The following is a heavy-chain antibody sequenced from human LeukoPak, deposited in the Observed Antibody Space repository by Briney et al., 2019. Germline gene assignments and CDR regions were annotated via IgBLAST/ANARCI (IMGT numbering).Heavy chain of an antibody. V-gene: IGHV3-15*01. CDR1: GLTFSNAW. J-gene: IGHJ4*02. Sequence: PGGSLRLSCAASGLTFSNAWMCWVRQAPGKGLEWVGRIKSKTDGGRTDYAAPVKGRFTISRDDSKNTLYLQMNSLKTEDTAVYYCTTAPSGVDYWGQGTLVTVSS. CDR3: TTAPSGVDY. CDR2: IKSKTDGGRT. D-gene: IGHD3-10*01.